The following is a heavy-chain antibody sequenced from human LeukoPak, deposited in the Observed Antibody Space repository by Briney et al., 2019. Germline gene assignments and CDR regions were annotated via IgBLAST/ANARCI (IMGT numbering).Heavy chain of an antibody. J-gene: IGHJ4*02. D-gene: IGHD3-22*01. CDR3: ASLDSSGYYYQRGGFDY. Sequence: GESLKISCKGSGYSFNSYWIGWVRQMPGKGLEWVALIANDGSNKYYADSVKGRFTISRDNAKNSLYLQMNSLRAEDTAVYYCASLDSSGYYYQRGGFDYWGQGTLVTVSS. CDR2: IANDGSNK. V-gene: IGHV3-33*05. CDR1: GYSFNSYW.